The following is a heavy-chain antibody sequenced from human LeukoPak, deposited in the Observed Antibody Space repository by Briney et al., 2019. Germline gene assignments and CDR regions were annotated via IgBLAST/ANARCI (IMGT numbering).Heavy chain of an antibody. CDR2: IYYSGST. J-gene: IGHJ3*02. Sequence: SETLSLTCTVSGGSLSSSSYYWGWIRQPPGKGLEWIGSIYYSGSTYYNPSLKSRVTISVDTSKNQFSLKLSSVTAADTAVYYCARALGLGAFGNAFDIWGQGTMVTVSS. V-gene: IGHV4-39*07. CDR3: ARALGLGAFGNAFDI. D-gene: IGHD3-16*01. CDR1: GGSLSSSSYY.